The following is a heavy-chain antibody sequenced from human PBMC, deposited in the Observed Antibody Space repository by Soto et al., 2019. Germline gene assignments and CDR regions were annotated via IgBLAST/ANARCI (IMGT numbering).Heavy chain of an antibody. CDR1: GYTFTSYG. J-gene: IGHJ5*02. V-gene: IGHV1-18*01. Sequence: GASVKVSCKASGYTFTSYGISWVRQAPGQGLEWMGWISAYNGNTNYAQKLQGRVTMTTDTSTSTAYMELRSLRSDDTAVYYCARETPNTAMVSDWFDPWGQGTLVTVSS. CDR2: ISAYNGNT. D-gene: IGHD5-18*01. CDR3: ARETPNTAMVSDWFDP.